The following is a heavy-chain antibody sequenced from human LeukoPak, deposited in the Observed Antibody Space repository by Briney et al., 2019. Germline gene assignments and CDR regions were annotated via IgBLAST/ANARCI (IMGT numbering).Heavy chain of an antibody. CDR3: ARGGTRDNWVYCIDY. CDR1: GGSISNYY. V-gene: IGHV4-59*01. Sequence: PSETLSLTCAVSGGSISNYYWSWIRHSPEKGLEWIGYIYYSGHTNYNPSLKSRVTMSVDTSKNQFSLKLTSVTAADTAVYYCARGGTRDNWVYCIDYWGQGTLVTVSS. J-gene: IGHJ4*02. CDR2: IYYSGHT. D-gene: IGHD1-1*01.